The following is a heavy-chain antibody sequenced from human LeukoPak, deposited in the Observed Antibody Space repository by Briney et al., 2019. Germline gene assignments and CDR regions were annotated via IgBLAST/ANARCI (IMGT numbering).Heavy chain of an antibody. CDR1: GGSITDFY. CDR3: ARLRSGSTPPPPHCYYGLDV. D-gene: IGHD1-26*01. J-gene: IGHJ6*02. CDR2: IFYSGSA. Sequence: PSETLSLTCSVPGGSITDFYWTWFRQPPGKGLEWIGYIFYSGSANSNPSLESRVTISVDTSKNQFSLKLSSVTAADTAAYYCARLRSGSTPPPPHCYYGLDVWGQGTTVIVSS. V-gene: IGHV4-59*01.